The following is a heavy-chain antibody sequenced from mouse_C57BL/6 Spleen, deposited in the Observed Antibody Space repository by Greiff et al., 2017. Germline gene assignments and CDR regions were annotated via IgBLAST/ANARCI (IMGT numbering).Heavy chain of an antibody. V-gene: IGHV2-2*01. CDR1: GFSLTSYG. CDR3: ARNTYDGYSYYAMDY. Sequence: VKLKQSGPGLVQPSQSLSITCTVSGFSLTSYGVHWVRQSPGKGLEWLGVIWSGGSTDYNAAFISRLSISKDNSKSQVFFKMNSLQADDTAIYYCARNTYDGYSYYAMDYWGQGTSVTVSS. CDR2: IWSGGST. D-gene: IGHD2-3*01. J-gene: IGHJ4*01.